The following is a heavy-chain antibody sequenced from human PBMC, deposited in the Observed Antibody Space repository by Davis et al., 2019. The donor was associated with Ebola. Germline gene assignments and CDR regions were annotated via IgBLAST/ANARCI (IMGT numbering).Heavy chain of an antibody. CDR1: GFVFSDFS. CDR3: ARDYIFAFDF. D-gene: IGHD4-11*01. Sequence: PGGSLRLSCTASGFVFSDFSMNWVRQAPGKGLEWITYITKGSDAIHYADSVKGRFTVSRDNAKNSLFLQMNSLTDEDSAVYYCARDYIFAFDFWGQGTQVTVSS. J-gene: IGHJ4*02. CDR2: ITKGSDAI. V-gene: IGHV3-48*02.